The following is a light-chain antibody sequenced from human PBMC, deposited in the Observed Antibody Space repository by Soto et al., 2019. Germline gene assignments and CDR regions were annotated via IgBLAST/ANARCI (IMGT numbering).Light chain of an antibody. Sequence: VVMTQSPATLSVSPGERATLSCRASQSVRSNLAWYQQKPGQAPRLLIYGASTRATGIPARFSGSGSGTEVTLTISSMQSEDFAVDYCQQYNNWPPLTFGGGTKVEIK. CDR3: QQYNNWPPLT. J-gene: IGKJ4*01. CDR2: GAS. CDR1: QSVRSN. V-gene: IGKV3-15*01.